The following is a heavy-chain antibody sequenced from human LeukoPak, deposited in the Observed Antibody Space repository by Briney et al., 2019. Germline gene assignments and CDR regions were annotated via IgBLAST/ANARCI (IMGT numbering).Heavy chain of an antibody. CDR3: ARVKQQLGGYYFDY. CDR2: IYHSGST. CDR1: GGSISSGGYS. J-gene: IGHJ4*02. Sequence: SETLSLTCAVSGGSISSGGYSWSWIRQPPGKGLEWIGYIYHSGSTYYNPFLKSRVTISVDRSKNQFSLKLSSVTAADTAVYYCARVKQQLGGYYFDYWGQGTLVTVSS. V-gene: IGHV4-30-2*01. D-gene: IGHD6-13*01.